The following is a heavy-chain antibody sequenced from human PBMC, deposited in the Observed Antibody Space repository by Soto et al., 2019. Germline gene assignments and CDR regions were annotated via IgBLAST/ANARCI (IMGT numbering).Heavy chain of an antibody. CDR1: GYSFTSYW. CDR3: ARQSSGGRRYYYGMDV. CDR2: IDPSDSYT. J-gene: IGHJ6*02. Sequence: GESLKISCKGSGYSFTSYWISWVRQMPGKGLEWMGRIDPSDSYTNYSPSFQGHVTISADRSISTAYLQWSSLKASDTAMYYCARQSSGGRRYYYGMDVWGQGTTVTV. V-gene: IGHV5-10-1*01. D-gene: IGHD2-15*01.